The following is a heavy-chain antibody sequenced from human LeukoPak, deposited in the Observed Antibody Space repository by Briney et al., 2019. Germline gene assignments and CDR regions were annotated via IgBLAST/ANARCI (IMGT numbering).Heavy chain of an antibody. CDR3: ARTPRRVTMVRGVISGAFDI. D-gene: IGHD3-10*01. J-gene: IGHJ3*02. V-gene: IGHV3-21*01. CDR2: ISSSSSYI. Sequence: PGGSLRLSCAASGFTFSSYSMNWVRQAPGKGLEWVSSISSSSSYIYYADSVKGRFTISRDNAKNSLYLQMNSLRAEDTAVYYCARTPRRVTMVRGVISGAFDIWGQGTMVTVSS. CDR1: GFTFSSYS.